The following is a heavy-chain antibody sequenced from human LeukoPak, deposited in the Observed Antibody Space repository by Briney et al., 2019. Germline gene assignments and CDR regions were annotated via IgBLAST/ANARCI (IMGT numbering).Heavy chain of an antibody. Sequence: GGSLRLSCAASGFTFSSYAMSWVRQAPGKGLEWVSAISGSGGSTYYADSVKGRFTISRDNSKNTLYLQMNSLRAEDTAVYYCAKDLRYSYGYRSDYWGQGTLVTVSS. CDR3: AKDLRYSYGYRSDY. D-gene: IGHD5-18*01. CDR2: ISGSGGST. CDR1: GFTFSSYA. J-gene: IGHJ4*02. V-gene: IGHV3-23*01.